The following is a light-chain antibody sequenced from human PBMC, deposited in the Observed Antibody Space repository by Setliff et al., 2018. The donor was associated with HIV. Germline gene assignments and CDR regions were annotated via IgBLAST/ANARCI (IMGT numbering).Light chain of an antibody. CDR1: SSDVGGYNY. CDR2: DVS. J-gene: IGLJ1*01. CDR3: CSYAGSYAFV. Sequence: QSALTQPRSVTGSPGQSVTISCTGTSSDVGGYNYVSWYQQNPGKAPKLMIYDVSKRPSEVPDRFSGSKSGNTASLTISGLQADDEADYYCCSYAGSYAFVFGTGTKVTVL. V-gene: IGLV2-11*01.